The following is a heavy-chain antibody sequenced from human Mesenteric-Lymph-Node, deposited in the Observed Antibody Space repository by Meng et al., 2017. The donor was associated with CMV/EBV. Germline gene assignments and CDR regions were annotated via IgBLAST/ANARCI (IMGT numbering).Heavy chain of an antibody. CDR3: ARGRSCVDGVCYGVHNDFDP. D-gene: IGHD2-21*02. J-gene: IGHJ5*02. CDR1: GDSTANLY. V-gene: IGHV4-59*01. Sequence: SETLSPTCNLSGDSTANLYWTWNRQPPGKGLGWGGSVLHTGDTKYNSSLKGRLTLSVDTSRKQVSLSLLSLNTTDTTTYYCARGRSCVDGVCYGVHNDFDPWGQGTLVTVSS. CDR2: VLHTGDT.